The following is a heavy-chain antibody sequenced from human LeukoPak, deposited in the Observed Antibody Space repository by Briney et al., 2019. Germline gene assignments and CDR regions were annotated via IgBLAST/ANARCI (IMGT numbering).Heavy chain of an antibody. Sequence: GGSLRLSCAASGFTFSSYAMSWVRQAPGKGLEWVSAISGSGGSTYYADSVKGRFTISRDNSRNTLYLQMNSLRAEDTAVYYCAKDQSSGWYYFDYWGQGTLVTVSS. CDR1: GFTFSSYA. V-gene: IGHV3-23*01. CDR2: ISGSGGST. J-gene: IGHJ4*02. CDR3: AKDQSSGWYYFDY. D-gene: IGHD6-19*01.